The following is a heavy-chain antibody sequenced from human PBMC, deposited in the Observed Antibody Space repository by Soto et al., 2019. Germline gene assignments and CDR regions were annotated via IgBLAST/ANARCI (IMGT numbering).Heavy chain of an antibody. CDR2: IRSKSTGGTT. CDR3: TLGGPEAGGILVS. J-gene: IGHJ5*02. V-gene: IGHV3-15*07. Sequence: GSLRLSCAASGFTFSSAWLSWVRQAPGKGLEWVGRIRSKSTGGTTDYAAPVKGRSTISRDDSKNTLYLQMNSLQTEDTAVYYCTLGGPEAGGILVSWGQGALVTVSS. CDR1: GFTFSSAW. D-gene: IGHD3-3*02.